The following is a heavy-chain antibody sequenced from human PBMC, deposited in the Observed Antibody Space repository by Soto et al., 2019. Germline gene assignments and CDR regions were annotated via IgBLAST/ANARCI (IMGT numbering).Heavy chain of an antibody. CDR2: ISAYNGNT. CDR1: GYTFTSYG. Sequence: ASVKVSCKASGYTFTSYGISWVRQAPGQGLEWMGWISAYNGNTNYAQKLQGRVTMTTDTSTSTAYMELRSLRSDDTAVYYCARAPAPLYSSRWYLLDYWGQGTLVIGSS. J-gene: IGHJ4*02. CDR3: ARAPAPLYSSRWYLLDY. V-gene: IGHV1-18*01. D-gene: IGHD6-13*01.